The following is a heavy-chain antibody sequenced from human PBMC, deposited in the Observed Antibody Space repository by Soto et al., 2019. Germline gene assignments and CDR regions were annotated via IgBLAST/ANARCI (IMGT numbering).Heavy chain of an antibody. CDR1: GFTFSSYG. V-gene: IGHV3-30*18. J-gene: IGHJ5*02. D-gene: IGHD2-21*02. CDR2: ISYDGSNK. Sequence: GGSLRLSCAASGFTFSSYGMHWVRQAPGKGLEWVAVISYDGSNKNYADSVKGRFTISRDNSKNTLYLQMNSLRAEDTAVYYCAKEGVEIGGGDCYSLVGCWFDPWGQGTLVTVSS. CDR3: AKEGVEIGGGDCYSLVGCWFDP.